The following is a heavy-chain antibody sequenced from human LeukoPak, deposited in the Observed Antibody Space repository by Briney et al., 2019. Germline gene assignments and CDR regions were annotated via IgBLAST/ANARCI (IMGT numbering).Heavy chain of an antibody. J-gene: IGHJ4*02. CDR3: ASTFAAKLAEYCGGDCYPRDY. CDR2: ISGSGGST. V-gene: IGHV3-23*01. Sequence: PSETLSLTYTVSGGSISSGGYYWSWVRQAPGKGLEWVSAISGSGGSTYYADSVKGRFTISRDNSKNTLYLQMNSLRAEDTAVYYCASTFAAKLAEYCGGDCYPRDYWGQGTLVTVSS. D-gene: IGHD2-21*02. CDR1: GGSISSGGYY.